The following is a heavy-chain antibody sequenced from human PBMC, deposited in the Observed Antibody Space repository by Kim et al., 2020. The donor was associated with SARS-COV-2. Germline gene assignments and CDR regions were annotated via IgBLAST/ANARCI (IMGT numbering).Heavy chain of an antibody. J-gene: IGHJ4*02. CDR1: GYSFTRYW. CDR3: ASRQVKVGATTDY. CDR2: FDPSDSYT. D-gene: IGHD1-26*01. V-gene: IGHV5-10-1*01. Sequence: GESLKISCKGSGYSFTRYWINWVRQMPGKGLEWMGRFDPSDSYTNYRPSFQGHVTISADKSISTAYLQWSSLKASDTAMYYCASRQVKVGATTDYWGQGTLVTVSS.